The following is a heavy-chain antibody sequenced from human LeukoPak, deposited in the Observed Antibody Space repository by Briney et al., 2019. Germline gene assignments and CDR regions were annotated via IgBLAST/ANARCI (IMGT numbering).Heavy chain of an antibody. Sequence: GGSLRLSCAASGLIFSAYGMHWVRQAPGEGLEWVAYIRRDESRTFYADSVKGRFTISRDDSKNTLYLQMHILRAEDTALYYCAKPVIPSSYQETYYMDVWGKGTTVTVS. D-gene: IGHD2-21*01. J-gene: IGHJ6*03. CDR2: IRRDESRT. CDR1: GLIFSAYG. CDR3: AKPVIPSSYQETYYMDV. V-gene: IGHV3-30*02.